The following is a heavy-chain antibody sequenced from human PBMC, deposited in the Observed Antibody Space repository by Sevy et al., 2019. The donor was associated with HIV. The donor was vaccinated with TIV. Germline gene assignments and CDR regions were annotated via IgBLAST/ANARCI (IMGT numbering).Heavy chain of an antibody. J-gene: IGHJ4*02. D-gene: IGHD3-22*01. Sequence: ASVKVSCKVSGKKVTQLAMHWVRQAPGKGLEWMAIFDPEDGETFYAQNFQGRVTMTEDTSRDTAYMELSSLRSEDAAVYYCATTKDYYESSGSPFDDWGQGTLVTVSS. CDR1: GKKVTQLA. CDR3: ATTKDYYESSGSPFDD. V-gene: IGHV1-24*01. CDR2: FDPEDGET.